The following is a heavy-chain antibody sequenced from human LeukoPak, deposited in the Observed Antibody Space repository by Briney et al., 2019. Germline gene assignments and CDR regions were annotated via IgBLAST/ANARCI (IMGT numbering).Heavy chain of an antibody. CDR1: GNTVSSKY. V-gene: IGHV3-66*01. Sequence: GGSLRLSCAASGNTVSSKYMSSVRQTPGKGRGWISSIYSGGTTDSVDSGKGRFTISIDDSKNPMYLQMNSLSAEDTAVYSCASASRQFQDAFDIWGQGTMVTVSS. J-gene: IGHJ3*02. CDR2: IYSGGTT. D-gene: IGHD5-24*01. CDR3: ASASRQFQDAFDI.